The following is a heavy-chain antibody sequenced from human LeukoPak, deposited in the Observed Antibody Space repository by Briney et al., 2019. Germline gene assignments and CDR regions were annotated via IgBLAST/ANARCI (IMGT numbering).Heavy chain of an antibody. CDR2: IKEDGSEK. CDR3: ARLLGYCSGGSCYTTDDAFDI. V-gene: IGHV3-7*01. Sequence: GGSLRLSCVASGLTFSSYWMSWVRQAPGKGLEWVANIKEDGSEKYYVDSVKGRFTISRDNAKNSLDLQMNSLRAEDTAVYYCARLLGYCSGGSCYTTDDAFDIWGQGTMVTVSS. CDR1: GLTFSSYW. D-gene: IGHD2-15*01. J-gene: IGHJ3*02.